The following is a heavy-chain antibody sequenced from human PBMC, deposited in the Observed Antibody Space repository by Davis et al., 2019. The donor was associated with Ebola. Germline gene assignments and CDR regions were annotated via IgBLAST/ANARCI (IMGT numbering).Heavy chain of an antibody. CDR3: ARDRIVVVPAAIRRYYYYGMDV. CDR2: ISTYNGNT. V-gene: IGHV1-18*01. D-gene: IGHD2-2*02. J-gene: IGHJ6*02. Sequence: ASVKVSCKASGYSFTSDGISWVRQAPGQGLEWMGWISTYNGNTNYAQKFQGRVTMTTDTSTSTAYMELRSLRSDDTAVYYCARDRIVVVPAAIRRYYYYGMDVWGQGTTVTVSS. CDR1: GYSFTSDG.